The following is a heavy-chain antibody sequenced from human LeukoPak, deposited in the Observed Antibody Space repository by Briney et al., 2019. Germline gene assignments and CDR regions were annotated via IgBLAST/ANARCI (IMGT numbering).Heavy chain of an antibody. D-gene: IGHD1-26*01. CDR1: GGSVSSGNYY. V-gene: IGHV4-61*01. CDR3: ARHGGGGSYLSRNWFDP. Sequence: PSETLSLTCTVSGGSVSSGNYYWSWIRQPPGKGLEWIGYIYYSGSTNYNPSLKSRATMSVDTSKNQFSVKLSSVTAADTAVYYCARHGGGGSYLSRNWFDPWGQGTLVTVSS. CDR2: IYYSGST. J-gene: IGHJ5*02.